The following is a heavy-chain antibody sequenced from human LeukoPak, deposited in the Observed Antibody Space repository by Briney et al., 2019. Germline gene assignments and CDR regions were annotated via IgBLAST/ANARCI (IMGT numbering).Heavy chain of an antibody. CDR1: TFDLTTYA. D-gene: IGHD6-13*01. V-gene: IGHV3-23*01. J-gene: IGHJ5*02. Sequence: GGSLRLSCAASTFDLTTYAMTWVRQAPAKGLEWVSSIGIGGGGTYYADSVKGRFTISRDHSENTLHLQMNNLRVEDTARYFCARCMVLSQGWCNWFDAWGQGTLVTVSS. CDR2: IGIGGGGT. CDR3: ARCMVLSQGWCNWFDA.